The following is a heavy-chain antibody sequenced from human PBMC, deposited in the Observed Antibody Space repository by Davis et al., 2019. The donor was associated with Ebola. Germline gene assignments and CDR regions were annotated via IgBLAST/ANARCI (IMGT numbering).Heavy chain of an antibody. CDR2: IYSSGIT. J-gene: IGHJ4*02. CDR3: ARDGHGSSWIHFDY. D-gene: IGHD6-13*01. Sequence: PGGSLRLSCAASGITVSSNYMSWVRQAPGKGLEWVSVIYSSGITNYADSVKGRFTISRDNAKNTVYLQMNSLRAEDTAVYYCARDGHGSSWIHFDYWGQGTLVTVSS. CDR1: GITVSSNY. V-gene: IGHV3-53*01.